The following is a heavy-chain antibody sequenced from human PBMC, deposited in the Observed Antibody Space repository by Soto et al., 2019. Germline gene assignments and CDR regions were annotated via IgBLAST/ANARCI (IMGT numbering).Heavy chain of an antibody. CDR2: ISYDGNNK. V-gene: IGHV3-30-3*01. D-gene: IGHD3-10*02. CDR3: ARDHGMFLSYYYYGMDV. Sequence: QMQLVESGGGVVQPGRSLRLSCAASGFTFSRFSMHWVRQAPGKGLAWVAVISYDGNNKHFAESVKGRFSISRDDSKNTVYLEMNNLRGDDSAVYYCARDHGMFLSYYYYGMDVRGQGTTVTVSS. CDR1: GFTFSRFS. J-gene: IGHJ6*02.